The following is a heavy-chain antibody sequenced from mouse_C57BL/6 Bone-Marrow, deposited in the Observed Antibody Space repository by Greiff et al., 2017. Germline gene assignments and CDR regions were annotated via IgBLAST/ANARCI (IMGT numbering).Heavy chain of an antibody. Sequence: EVQLQESGAELVRPGSSVKMSCKPSGYTFTSYGINWVKPRPGQGLEWIGYISIGNGSTEYNEKFKGKATRTSDTSSSTAYMQLSSLTSEDSAIYFGARRGPRYAYYFDYWGQGTTLTVSS. CDR2: ISIGNGST. J-gene: IGHJ2*01. CDR3: ARRGPRYAYYFDY. D-gene: IGHD1-1*01. V-gene: IGHV1-58*01. CDR1: GYTFTSYG.